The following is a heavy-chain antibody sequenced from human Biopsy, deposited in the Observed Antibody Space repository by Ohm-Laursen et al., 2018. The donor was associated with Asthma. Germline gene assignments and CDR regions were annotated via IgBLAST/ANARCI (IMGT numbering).Heavy chain of an antibody. V-gene: IGHV1-18*01. D-gene: IGHD3-3*01. CDR1: GYTFSSYG. Sequence: AASVKVSCKASGYTFSSYGISWLRQVPGQRLEWMGWISGDNGDTTYAQKVHGRVSMWTDKSTSTAYMELRSLRSDDTAVYYCARGIFGGYVYYWGQGTLVTVSS. J-gene: IGHJ4*02. CDR3: ARGIFGGYVYY. CDR2: ISGDNGDT.